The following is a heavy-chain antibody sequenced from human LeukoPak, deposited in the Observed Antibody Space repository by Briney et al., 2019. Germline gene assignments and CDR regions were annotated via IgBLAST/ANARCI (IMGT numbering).Heavy chain of an antibody. CDR3: ARDRGYCSGGSCYSADY. J-gene: IGHJ4*02. Sequence: ASVKVSCKASGYTFTSYGISWVRQAPGQGLEWMGWISAYNGNTNYAQKLQGRVTMTTDTSTSTAYMELRSLRSDDTAVYYCARDRGYCSGGSCYSADYWGQGTLVTVSS. CDR2: ISAYNGNT. D-gene: IGHD2-15*01. V-gene: IGHV1-18*01. CDR1: GYTFTSYG.